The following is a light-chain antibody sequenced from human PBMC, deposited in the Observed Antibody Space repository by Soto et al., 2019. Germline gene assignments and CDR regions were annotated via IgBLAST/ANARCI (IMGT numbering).Light chain of an antibody. Sequence: QSVLTQPASVSGSPGQSITISCTGTSSDVGGYNYVSWYQQHQGKATKLMIYDVSNRPSGGSNRFSGSKSGNTAFLIIFGFQAVDEADYYCSSYTSSSTLDYVFGTGTKVTVL. J-gene: IGLJ1*01. CDR2: DVS. CDR1: SSDVGGYNY. V-gene: IGLV2-14*01. CDR3: SSYTSSSTLDYV.